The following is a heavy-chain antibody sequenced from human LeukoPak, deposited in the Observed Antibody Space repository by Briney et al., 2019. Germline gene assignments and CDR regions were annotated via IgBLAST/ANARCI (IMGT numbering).Heavy chain of an antibody. CDR3: AREAGLSL. CDR2: INSDGSTT. V-gene: IGHV3-74*01. J-gene: IGHJ4*02. CDR1: GFTFSNYW. D-gene: IGHD2/OR15-2a*01. Sequence: PGRSLRLSCAASGFTFSNYWMHWVRQAPGKGLVWVSRINSDGSTTIYADSVKGRFTISRDNAKNTLYLQMSSLRAEDTAVYYCAREAGLSLWGQGTLVTVSS.